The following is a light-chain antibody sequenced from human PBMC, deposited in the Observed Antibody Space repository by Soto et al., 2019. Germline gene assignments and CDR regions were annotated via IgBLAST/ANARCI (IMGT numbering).Light chain of an antibody. V-gene: IGKV4-1*01. CDR2: WAS. Sequence: DIVMTQSPDSLAVSLGERATINCRSSQSVLYSFNNKNYLGWYQQKPGQAPKLLIYWASTRESGVPDRFSGSGSGTDCTITISSLQAEDVAVYYCQHYYSDPPWTFGQGTKVEIK. CDR1: QSVLYSFNNKNY. J-gene: IGKJ1*01. CDR3: QHYYSDPPWT.